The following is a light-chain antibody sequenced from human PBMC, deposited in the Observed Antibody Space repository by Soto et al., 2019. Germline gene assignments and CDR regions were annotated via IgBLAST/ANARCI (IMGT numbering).Light chain of an antibody. J-gene: IGKJ1*01. CDR3: QQYNKWSPWT. CDR2: GAS. CDR1: QSVSNN. Sequence: IVINQSPSTLSVSTGERATLSCRASQSVSNNLAWYQQKPGQAPRLLIYGASTRATGIPARFSGSGSGTEFTLTISSLQSEDFAVYYCQQYNKWSPWTFGQGTKVDI. V-gene: IGKV3-15*01.